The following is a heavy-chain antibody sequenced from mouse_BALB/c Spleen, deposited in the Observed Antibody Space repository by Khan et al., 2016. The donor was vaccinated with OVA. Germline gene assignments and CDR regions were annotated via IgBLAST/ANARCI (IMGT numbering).Heavy chain of an antibody. V-gene: IGHV5-17*02. CDR1: GFTFSRFG. CDR3: ARDSNFDY. J-gene: IGHJ2*01. Sequence: DVHLVESGGGLVQPGGSRKLSCAASGFTFSRFGMHWVRQAPEKGLEWVAYISSGSSSIYYADTVKGRFTISRDNPKNTLFLQMTSLSAEDTAMYYCARDSNFDYWGQGTTLTVSS. CDR2: ISSGSSSI.